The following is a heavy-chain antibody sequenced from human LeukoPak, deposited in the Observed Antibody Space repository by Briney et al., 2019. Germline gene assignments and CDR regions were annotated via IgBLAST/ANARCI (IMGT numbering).Heavy chain of an antibody. CDR1: RFTFSSYA. Sequence: GGSLRLSCAASRFTFSSYAMSWVRQAPGKGLEWVSAISGSGGSTYYADSVKGRFTISRDNSKNTLYLQMNSLRAEDTAVYYCARSPMNRYYYDSSGYYPKYYFDYWGQGTLVTVSS. V-gene: IGHV3-23*01. D-gene: IGHD3-22*01. J-gene: IGHJ4*02. CDR2: ISGSGGST. CDR3: ARSPMNRYYYDSSGYYPKYYFDY.